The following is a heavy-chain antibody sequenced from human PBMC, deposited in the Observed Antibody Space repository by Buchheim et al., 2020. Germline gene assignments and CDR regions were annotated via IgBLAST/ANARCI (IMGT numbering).Heavy chain of an antibody. Sequence: VQLVESGGGVVQPGRSLRLSCAASGFTFSSYAMHWVRQAPGKGLEWVANIKQDGSEKNYVDSVEGRFTISRDNAKNSLDLQMNSLRVEDTGVYFCVRASSTVRAYYYGMDVWGQGTT. D-gene: IGHD4-11*01. CDR2: IKQDGSEK. CDR1: GFTFSSYA. CDR3: VRASSTVRAYYYGMDV. V-gene: IGHV3-7*04. J-gene: IGHJ6*02.